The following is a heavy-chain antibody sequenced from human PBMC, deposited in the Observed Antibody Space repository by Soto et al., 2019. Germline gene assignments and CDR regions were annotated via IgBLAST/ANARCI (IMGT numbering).Heavy chain of an antibody. CDR3: ARDPDPAYNWFDP. V-gene: IGHV1-18*04. CDR1: RYTFASYG. CDR2: ISAYNGNT. J-gene: IGHJ5*02. Sequence: ASVKVSWKASRYTFASYGMRWVRQAPGQGLEWMGWISAYNGNTNYAQKLQGRVTMTTDTSTSTAYMELRSLRSDDTAVYYCARDPDPAYNWFDPWGQGTLVTVYS.